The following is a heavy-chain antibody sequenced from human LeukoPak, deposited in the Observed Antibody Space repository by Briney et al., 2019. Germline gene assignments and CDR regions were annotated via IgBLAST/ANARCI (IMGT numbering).Heavy chain of an antibody. CDR1: GGSISSSSYY. J-gene: IGHJ4*02. D-gene: IGHD1-26*01. CDR2: IYYSGST. Sequence: SETLSLTCTVSGGSISSSSYYWGWIRQPPGKGLEWIGSIYYSGSTYYNPSLKSRVTISVDTSKNQFSLKLSSMTAADTAVYYCARERPYSGSYDYFDYWGQGTLVTVSS. V-gene: IGHV4-39*07. CDR3: ARERPYSGSYDYFDY.